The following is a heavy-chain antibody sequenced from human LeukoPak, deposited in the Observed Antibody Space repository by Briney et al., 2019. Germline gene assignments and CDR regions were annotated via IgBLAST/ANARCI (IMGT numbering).Heavy chain of an antibody. Sequence: PSETLSLTCTVSGGSISSYYWSWIRQPPGKGLEWIGYIYYSGSTNYNPSLKSRVTISVDTSKNQFSLKLSSVTAADTAVYYCARASGGSRMIDYWGQGTLVTVSS. CDR2: IYYSGST. CDR3: ARASGGSRMIDY. D-gene: IGHD2/OR15-2a*01. CDR1: GGSISSYY. V-gene: IGHV4-59*01. J-gene: IGHJ4*02.